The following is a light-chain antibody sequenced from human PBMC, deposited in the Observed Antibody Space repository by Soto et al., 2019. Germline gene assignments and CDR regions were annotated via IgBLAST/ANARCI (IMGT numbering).Light chain of an antibody. CDR1: QSVVSSS. J-gene: IGKJ3*01. V-gene: IGKV3-20*01. Sequence: EIVLTQSPGTLSLSPGERATLSCRASQSVVSSSLAWYQQKPGQAPRLLMYGVSSRATGITDRFSGSGSGTDFTLTISGLEPEDYAVYYCQQYGTSPFTFGPGTKVNIK. CDR3: QQYGTSPFT. CDR2: GVS.